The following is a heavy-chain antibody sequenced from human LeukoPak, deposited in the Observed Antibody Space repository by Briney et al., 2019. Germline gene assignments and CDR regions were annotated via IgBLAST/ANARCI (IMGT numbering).Heavy chain of an antibody. Sequence: SETLSLTCTVSGGSISNYYWSWIQQPPGKGLEWVGYAYYSGSTNYNPSLKSRVTISLDTSKNLFSLKLSSVTAADTAVYYCARYCSTTSCFPRNAFDIWGRGTMVTVSS. J-gene: IGHJ3*02. D-gene: IGHD2-2*01. CDR2: AYYSGST. CDR3: ARYCSTTSCFPRNAFDI. V-gene: IGHV4-59*08. CDR1: GGSISNYY.